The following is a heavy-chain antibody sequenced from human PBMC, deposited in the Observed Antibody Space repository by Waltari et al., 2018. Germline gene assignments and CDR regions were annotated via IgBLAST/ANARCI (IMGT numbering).Heavy chain of an antibody. D-gene: IGHD2-21*02. Sequence: QVQLQESGPGLVKPLETLYLTCTVSGGSISSYYWNWIRQPAGEGLEWIGRIYSSGSTNYNPYLKSRVTISVDKSTNQFSLRLTSVTAADTAVYYCARAPGLSPGWFDPWGQGTLVTVSS. CDR2: IYSSGST. V-gene: IGHV4-4*07. CDR3: ARAPGLSPGWFDP. J-gene: IGHJ5*02. CDR1: GGSISSYY.